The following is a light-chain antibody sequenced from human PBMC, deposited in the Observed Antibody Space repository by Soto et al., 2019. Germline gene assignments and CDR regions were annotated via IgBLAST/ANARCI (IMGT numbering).Light chain of an antibody. CDR2: GAS. CDR3: QQYGSSGT. Sequence: EIVFTQSPGTLSLSPGERATLSCRASQSVSSSYLAWYQQKPGKAPRLLIYGASSRATGIPDRLSGSGSGTDFTLTIRRLEPEDFAVYYCQQYGSSGTFGQGTKVDIK. J-gene: IGKJ1*01. V-gene: IGKV3-20*01. CDR1: QSVSSSY.